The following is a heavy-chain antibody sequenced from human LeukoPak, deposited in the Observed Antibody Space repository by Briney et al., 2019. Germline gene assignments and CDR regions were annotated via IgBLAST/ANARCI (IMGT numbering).Heavy chain of an antibody. CDR1: GYRFTSYW. V-gene: IGHV5-51*04. CDR2: IYPGDSDT. J-gene: IGHJ3*02. Sequence: GESLKISFKGSGYRFTSYWIGWVRQMPGKGLEGMGIIYPGDSDTRYSPSFQGQVTISADKPISTAYLQWSSLKASDTAMYYCASVCSSTSCNDAFDIWGQGTMVTVSS. CDR3: ASVCSSTSCNDAFDI. D-gene: IGHD2-2*01.